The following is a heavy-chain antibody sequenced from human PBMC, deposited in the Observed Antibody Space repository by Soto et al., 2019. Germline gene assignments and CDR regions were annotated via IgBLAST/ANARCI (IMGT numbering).Heavy chain of an antibody. V-gene: IGHV3-23*01. CDR3: AKDPPRIYSSGWFPGY. CDR2: ISGSGGST. D-gene: IGHD6-19*01. Sequence: PGGSLRLSCAASGFTFSSYAMSWVRQAPGKGLECVSAISGSGGSTYYADSVKGRFTISRDNSKNTLYLQMNSLRAEDTAVYYCAKDPPRIYSSGWFPGYWGQGTLVTVSS. CDR1: GFTFSSYA. J-gene: IGHJ4*02.